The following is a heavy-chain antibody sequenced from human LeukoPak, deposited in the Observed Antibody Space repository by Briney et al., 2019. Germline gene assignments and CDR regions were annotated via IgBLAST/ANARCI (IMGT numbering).Heavy chain of an antibody. CDR1: GFTFSSYE. CDR2: IYNNGESI. D-gene: IGHD2-21*01. J-gene: IGHJ4*02. Sequence: GGSLRLPCTASGFTFSSYEMNWVRQAPGKGLEWLSYIYNNGESIFYADSVKGRFTISRDNAKNSLYLQMSSLRAEDTAVYYCARERVHCGGDCLDYWGQGTLVTVSS. CDR3: ARERVHCGGDCLDY. V-gene: IGHV3-48*03.